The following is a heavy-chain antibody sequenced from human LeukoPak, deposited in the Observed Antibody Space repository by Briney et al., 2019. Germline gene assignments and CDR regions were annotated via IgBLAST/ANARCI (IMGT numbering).Heavy chain of an antibody. CDR1: GFTFSGYA. CDR3: ARGGYDSSDYFNY. CDR2: ISYDGSNK. J-gene: IGHJ4*02. D-gene: IGHD3-22*01. V-gene: IGHV3-30-3*01. Sequence: GGSLRLSCAASGFTFSGYAMHWVRQAPGKGLEWVTVISYDGSNKYYADSVKGRFTISRDNSKNTLYLQMNSLRAEDTAVYYCARGGYDSSDYFNYWGQGTLVTVSS.